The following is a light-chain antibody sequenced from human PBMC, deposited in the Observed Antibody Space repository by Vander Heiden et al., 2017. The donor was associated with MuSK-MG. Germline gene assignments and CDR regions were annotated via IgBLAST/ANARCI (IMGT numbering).Light chain of an antibody. CDR1: RGDVGSYNL. CDR3: CSYAGSGTVV. Sequence: QSALTQTASVSGSRGQSITISCTGSRGDVGSYNLVSWYQQYPRKAPKLMIYEVEKRPSGVSNRFSGSKTGNTASLTIAGLQAEDEADYYCCSYAGSGTVVFGGGTKLTVL. V-gene: IGLV2-23*02. J-gene: IGLJ2*01. CDR2: EVE.